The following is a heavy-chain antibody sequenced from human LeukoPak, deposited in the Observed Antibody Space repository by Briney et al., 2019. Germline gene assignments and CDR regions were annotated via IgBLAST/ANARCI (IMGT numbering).Heavy chain of an antibody. CDR2: XXNSGTRT. Sequence: PGGSLRLSCAASGFTFDDYAMXXXXXAPGKGXXWVXXXXNSGTRTXNXXSGXXRFXXXXXXSKNTLYLQMNSLRAGDTALYYCIXGYQLLLFDDWGQGTLVTVSS. J-gene: IGHJ4*02. CDR3: IXGYQLLLFDD. CDR1: GFTFDDYA. V-gene: IGHV3-23*01. D-gene: IGHD2-2*01.